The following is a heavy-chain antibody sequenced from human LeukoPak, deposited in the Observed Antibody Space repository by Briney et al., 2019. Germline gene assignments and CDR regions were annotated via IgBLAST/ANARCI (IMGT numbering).Heavy chain of an antibody. CDR3: ARGYRSSSWRLFDY. J-gene: IGHJ4*02. CDR1: GFTVSYYE. Sequence: PGGSLRLSCAASGFTVSYYEMNWVRHAPGNGLEWVSAISGSGGSTYSAHSVKGRFTISRANSKKTLYLQMNSLRAEDTAVYYCARGYRSSSWRLFDYWGQGTLVTVSS. CDR2: ISGSGGST. V-gene: IGHV3-23*01. D-gene: IGHD6-6*01.